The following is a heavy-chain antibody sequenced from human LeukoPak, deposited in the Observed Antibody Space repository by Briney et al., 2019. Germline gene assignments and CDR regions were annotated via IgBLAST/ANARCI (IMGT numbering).Heavy chain of an antibody. CDR2: IYTSGST. CDR1: GGSISSYY. Sequence: SETLSLTCTVSGGSISSYYWSWIRQPGGKGLEWIGRIYTSGSTNYNPSLKSRVTMSVDTSKNQFSLKLSSVTAADTAVYYCARGSSGYYYYYMDVWGKGTTVTISS. D-gene: IGHD6-19*01. J-gene: IGHJ6*03. V-gene: IGHV4-4*07. CDR3: ARGSSGYYYYYMDV.